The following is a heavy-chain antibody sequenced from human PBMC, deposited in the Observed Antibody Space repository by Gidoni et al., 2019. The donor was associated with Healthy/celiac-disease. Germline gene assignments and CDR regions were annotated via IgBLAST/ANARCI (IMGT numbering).Heavy chain of an antibody. Sequence: EVQLVESGGGLVQPGGSLRLSCAASGFTFSSYSMNWGRQAPGKGLEWVSYISSSGGSIYYADSVKGRFTISRDNAKNSLYLQMNSLRDEDTAVYYCAREDRATIHYYFDYWGQGTLVTVSS. CDR2: ISSSGGSI. D-gene: IGHD5-12*01. CDR1: GFTFSSYS. V-gene: IGHV3-48*02. CDR3: AREDRATIHYYFDY. J-gene: IGHJ4*02.